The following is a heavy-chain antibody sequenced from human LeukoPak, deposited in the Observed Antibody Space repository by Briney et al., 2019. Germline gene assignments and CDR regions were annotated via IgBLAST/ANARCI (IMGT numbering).Heavy chain of an antibody. CDR2: IYSGGSS. CDR1: GFIVRSNY. V-gene: IGHV3-53*01. J-gene: IGHJ4*02. CDR3: AKDLLAFPNGFDY. D-gene: IGHD3-3*02. Sequence: PGGSLRLSCAASGFIVRSNYMSWVRQAPGKGLEWVSVIYSGGSSYYADSVKGRFTISRDNSKNTLYLQMNSLRAEDTAVYYCAKDLLAFPNGFDYWGQGTLVTVSS.